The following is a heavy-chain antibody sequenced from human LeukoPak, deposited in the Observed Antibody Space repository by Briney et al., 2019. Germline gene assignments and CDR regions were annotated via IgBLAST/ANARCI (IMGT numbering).Heavy chain of an antibody. Sequence: TSETLSLTCAVYGGSFSGYYWSWIRQPPGKGLEWIGEINHSGSTNYNPSLKSRVTISVDTSKNQFSLKLSSVTAADTAVYYCARAPVAVARYVYWGQGTPVTVSS. CDR2: INHSGST. CDR3: ARAPVAVARYVY. V-gene: IGHV4-34*01. CDR1: GGSFSGYY. D-gene: IGHD6-19*01. J-gene: IGHJ4*02.